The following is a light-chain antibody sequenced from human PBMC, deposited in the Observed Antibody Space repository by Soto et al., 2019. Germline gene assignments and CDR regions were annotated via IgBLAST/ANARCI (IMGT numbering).Light chain of an antibody. CDR2: LYSDGSH. V-gene: IGLV4-69*01. CDR1: SGHSRSA. Sequence: QSVLTQSPSASASLGASVKLTCTLTSGHSRSAIAWHQQQPEKGPRYLMKLYSDGSHRKGDGIPDRFSGSSSGAERYLTISSLQSEDEADYYCQTWGAGFQVFGGGTKVTVL. CDR3: QTWGAGFQV. J-gene: IGLJ2*01.